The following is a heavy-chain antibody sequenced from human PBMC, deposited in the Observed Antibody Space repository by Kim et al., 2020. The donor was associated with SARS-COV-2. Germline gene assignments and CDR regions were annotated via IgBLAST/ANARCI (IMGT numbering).Heavy chain of an antibody. J-gene: IGHJ4*02. Sequence: GGSTYDADSVKGRFTISRDNSKNTVHLQMNSLRAEDTAVYYCATRTSAEYWGQGTLVTVSS. D-gene: IGHD2-8*02. CDR3: ATRTSAEY. V-gene: IGHV3-23*01. CDR2: GGST.